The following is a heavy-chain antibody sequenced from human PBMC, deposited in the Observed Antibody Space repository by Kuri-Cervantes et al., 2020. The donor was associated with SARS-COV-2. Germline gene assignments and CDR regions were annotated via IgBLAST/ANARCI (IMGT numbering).Heavy chain of an antibody. V-gene: IGHV4-4*02. Sequence: GSLRLSCAVSGGSISSSNWWSWVRQPPGKGLEWIGEIYHSGSTNYNPSLKSRVTISVDKSKNQFSLKLSSVTAADTAVYYCARSPRCSSTSCRYYYYGMDVWGQGTTVTVSS. J-gene: IGHJ6*02. D-gene: IGHD2-2*01. CDR2: IYHSGST. CDR1: GGSISSSNW. CDR3: ARSPRCSSTSCRYYYYGMDV.